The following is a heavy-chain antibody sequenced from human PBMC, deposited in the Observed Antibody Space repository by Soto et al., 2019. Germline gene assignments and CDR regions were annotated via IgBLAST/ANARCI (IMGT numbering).Heavy chain of an antibody. J-gene: IGHJ5*02. CDR1: GFTFISYS. Sequence: EVQLVESGGGLVQPGGSLRLSCAASGFTFISYSMNWVRQAPGKGLEWVSYISSSSSTIYYADSVKGRFTISRDNAKNSLYRQMNSLRDEDTAVYYCAREGGYSYGYESSYWFDPWGQGTLVTVSS. D-gene: IGHD5-18*01. CDR2: ISSSSSTI. V-gene: IGHV3-48*02. CDR3: AREGGYSYGYESSYWFDP.